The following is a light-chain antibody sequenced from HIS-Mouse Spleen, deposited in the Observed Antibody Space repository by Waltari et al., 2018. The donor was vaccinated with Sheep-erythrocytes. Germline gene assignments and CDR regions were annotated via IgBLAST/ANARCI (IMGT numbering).Light chain of an antibody. CDR2: QAS. V-gene: IGLV3-1*01. J-gene: IGLJ2*01. CDR1: KLGDKY. CDR3: QAWDSSTAWNVV. Sequence: SYELTQPPSVSVSPGQTASITCSGDKLGDKYACWYQQKPGQSPVLVIYQASKRPSGLPGRFSGSNSGNTSTLTMSGTQAMDEADYYCQAWDSSTAWNVVFGGGTKLTVL.